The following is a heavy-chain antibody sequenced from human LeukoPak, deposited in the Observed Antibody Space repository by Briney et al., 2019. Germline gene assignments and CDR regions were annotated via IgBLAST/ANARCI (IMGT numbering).Heavy chain of an antibody. D-gene: IGHD3-22*01. CDR3: ARGRTYYYDSSGYYPPHYYFDY. J-gene: IGHJ4*02. CDR2: INHSGST. Sequence: SETLSLTCAVYGGSFSGYYWSWIRQPPGMGLEWIGEINHSGSTNYNPSLKSRVTISVDTSKNQFSLKLSSVTAADTAVYYCARGRTYYYDSSGYYPPHYYFDYWGQGTLVTVSS. CDR1: GGSFSGYY. V-gene: IGHV4-34*01.